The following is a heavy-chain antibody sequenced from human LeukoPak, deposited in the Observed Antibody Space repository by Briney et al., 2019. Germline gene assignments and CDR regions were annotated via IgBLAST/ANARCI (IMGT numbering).Heavy chain of an antibody. D-gene: IGHD3-10*01. CDR2: IYYSGST. CDR3: ARAIGEDY. Sequence: SETLSLTCTVSGGSISSYYWSWIRQPPGRGLEWIGYIYYSGSTNYNPSLKSRVTISVDTSKNQFSLKLSSVTAADTAVYYCARAIGEDYWGQGTLVTVSS. V-gene: IGHV4-59*01. J-gene: IGHJ4*02. CDR1: GGSISSYY.